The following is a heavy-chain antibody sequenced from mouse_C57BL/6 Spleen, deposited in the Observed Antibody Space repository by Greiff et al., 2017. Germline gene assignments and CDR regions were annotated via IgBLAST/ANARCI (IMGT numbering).Heavy chain of an antibody. V-gene: IGHV1-54*01. J-gene: IGHJ2*01. CDR1: GYAFTNYL. CDR2: INPGSGGT. CDR3: ARESYGNYGYFDY. D-gene: IGHD2-1*01. Sequence: VQLQQSGAELVRPGTSVKVSCKASGYAFTNYLIEWVKQRPGQGLEWIGVINPGSGGTNYNEKFKGKATLTADKSSSTAYMQLSSLTSEDSAVYFCARESYGNYGYFDYWGQGTTLTVSS.